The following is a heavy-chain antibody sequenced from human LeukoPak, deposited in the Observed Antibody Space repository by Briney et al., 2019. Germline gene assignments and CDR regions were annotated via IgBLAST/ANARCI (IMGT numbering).Heavy chain of an antibody. J-gene: IGHJ5*02. CDR1: GYTFNRYG. CDR3: ARDIVVVPAAMGYNWFDP. V-gene: IGHV1-18*04. Sequence: ASVKVSCKASGYTFNRYGISWVRQAPGQGLEWMGWISTSNGDTNYAQRLQGRVTMPIDTSTSTVYMELRSLRSEDTAVYYCARDIVVVPAAMGYNWFDPWGQGTLVTVSS. CDR2: ISTSNGDT. D-gene: IGHD2-2*01.